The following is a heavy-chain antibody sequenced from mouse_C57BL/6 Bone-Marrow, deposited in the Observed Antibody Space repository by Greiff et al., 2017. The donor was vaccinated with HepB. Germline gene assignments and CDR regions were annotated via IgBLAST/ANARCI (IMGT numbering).Heavy chain of an antibody. CDR3: ARSTTVVALANWYYFDY. D-gene: IGHD1-1*01. Sequence: QVQLQQPGAELVKPGASVKLSCKASGYTFTSYWMHWVKQRPGRGLEWIGRIDPNSGGTKYNEKFKSKATLTVDKPSSTAYMQLSSLTSEDSAVYYCARSTTVVALANWYYFDYWGQGTTLTVSS. J-gene: IGHJ2*01. CDR2: IDPNSGGT. CDR1: GYTFTSYW. V-gene: IGHV1-72*01.